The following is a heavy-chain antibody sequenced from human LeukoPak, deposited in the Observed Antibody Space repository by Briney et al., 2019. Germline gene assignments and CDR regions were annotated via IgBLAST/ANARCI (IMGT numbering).Heavy chain of an antibody. D-gene: IGHD1-7*01. CDR1: GFTFSSYW. CDR2: IKQDGSEK. V-gene: IGHV3-7*01. CDR3: ARGQLELRYYYYYMDV. Sequence: GGSLRLSCAASGFTFSSYWMSWVRQAPGKGLEWVANIKQDGSEKYYVDSVKGRFTISRDNAKNSLYLQMNSLRAEDTAVYYCARGQLELRYYYYYMDVWGKGTTVTVSS. J-gene: IGHJ6*03.